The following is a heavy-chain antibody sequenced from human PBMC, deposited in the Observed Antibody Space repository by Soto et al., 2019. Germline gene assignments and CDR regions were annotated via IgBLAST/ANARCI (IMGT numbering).Heavy chain of an antibody. J-gene: IGHJ6*04. CDR2: IISGGSRV. CDR3: ATERTSKGGLEV. CDR1: GLMFSDDC. V-gene: IGHV3-74*01. Sequence: VSLRLSCAASGLMFSDDCTNWVRQGPGKGLEWIARIISGGSRVTYADSVEGRFTITRDNAKNMLFLEMHSLTVEDTAVYYCATERTSKGGLEVWGKGTTVTVSS.